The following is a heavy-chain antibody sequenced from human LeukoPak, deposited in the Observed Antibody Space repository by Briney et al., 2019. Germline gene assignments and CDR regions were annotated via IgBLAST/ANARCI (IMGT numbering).Heavy chain of an antibody. V-gene: IGHV3-15*05. J-gene: IGHJ4*02. CDR1: GFTFSNAW. Sequence: GGSLRLSCAASGFTFSNAWMSWVRQAPGKGLEWVGRINSKSDGGTTDYAAPVKGRFTISRDDSKNTLYLQMNSLKTEDTALYYCTTSQYCSGGSCYAILGYWGQGTLVTVSS. CDR2: INSKSDGGTT. CDR3: TTSQYCSGGSCYAILGY. D-gene: IGHD2-15*01.